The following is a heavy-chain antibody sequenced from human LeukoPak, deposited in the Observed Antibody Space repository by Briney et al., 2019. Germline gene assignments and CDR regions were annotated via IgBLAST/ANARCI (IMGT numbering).Heavy chain of an antibody. CDR1: GFPFSGSW. J-gene: IGHJ4*02. V-gene: IGHV3-7*01. Sequence: GGSLRLSCAASGFPFSGSWMDWVRQAPGKRMEWVANIKQDGSEKHYAYSVKGRFTISRDNAKNSLLLQMSVMRADATVVYYCSRSLDYWGQGALVTVSS. CDR3: SRSLDY. CDR2: IKQDGSEK.